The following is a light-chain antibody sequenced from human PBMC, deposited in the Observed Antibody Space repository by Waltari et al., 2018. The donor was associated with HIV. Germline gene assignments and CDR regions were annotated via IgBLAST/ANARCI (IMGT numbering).Light chain of an antibody. CDR1: QSVSRS. Sequence: EVVRTQSPATLSVSRGERATLSCRAIQSVSRSLAWYQLRPGQAPRRLMFGACTRATGVPDRVSGSGSGTDFTLTLSSLQSEDFAVYYCQQFGDWLYFCGGTKVEIK. CDR3: QQFGDWLY. V-gene: IGKV3-15*01. CDR2: GAC. J-gene: IGKJ4*01.